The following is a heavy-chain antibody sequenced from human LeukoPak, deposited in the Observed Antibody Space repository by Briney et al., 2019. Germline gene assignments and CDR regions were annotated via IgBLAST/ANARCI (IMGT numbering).Heavy chain of an antibody. V-gene: IGHV3-21*01. D-gene: IGHD2-2*01. CDR3: ARTFVPVNIVVVPAAIDY. Sequence: GGSLRLSCAASGFTFSSYSMNWVRQAPGKGLEWVSSISSSSSYIYYADSVKGRFTISRDNAENSLYLQMNSLRAEDTAVYYCARTFVPVNIVVVPAAIDYWGQGTLVTVSS. CDR1: GFTFSSYS. CDR2: ISSSSSYI. J-gene: IGHJ4*02.